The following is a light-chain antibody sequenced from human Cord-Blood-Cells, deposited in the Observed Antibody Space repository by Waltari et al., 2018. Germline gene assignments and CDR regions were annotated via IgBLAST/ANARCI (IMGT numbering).Light chain of an antibody. CDR2: DVS. CDR1: SSHLGGYNY. Sequence: QSALTQPASASGSPGQSITISCTGTSSHLGGYNYYPWYQQHPGKAPNLMIYDVSNRPSGVSNRFSGSKSGNTASLTISGLQAEDEADYYCSSYTSSSTLVFGGGTKLTVL. J-gene: IGLJ3*02. CDR3: SSYTSSSTLV. V-gene: IGLV2-14*01.